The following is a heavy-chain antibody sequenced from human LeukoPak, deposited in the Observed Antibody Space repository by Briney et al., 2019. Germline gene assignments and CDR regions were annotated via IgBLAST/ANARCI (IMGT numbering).Heavy chain of an antibody. CDR3: AREPQLLNAFDI. CDR2: ISSSSSYI. D-gene: IGHD2-2*01. Sequence: PGGSLRLSCAASGFTFSSYSMNWVRQAPGKGLGWVSSISSSSSYIYYADSVKGRFTISRDNAKNSLYLQMNSLRAEDTAVYYCAREPQLLNAFDIWGQGTMVTVSS. CDR1: GFTFSSYS. V-gene: IGHV3-21*01. J-gene: IGHJ3*02.